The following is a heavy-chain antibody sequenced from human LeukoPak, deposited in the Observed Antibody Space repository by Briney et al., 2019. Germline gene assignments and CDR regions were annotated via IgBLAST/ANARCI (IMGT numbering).Heavy chain of an antibody. J-gene: IGHJ4*02. D-gene: IGHD3-10*01. CDR2: IYYSGST. CDR1: GGSISSYY. CDR3: ARHGDSRGTVDY. Sequence: PSETLSLTCTVSGGSISSYYWSWIRQPPGKGLEWIGYIYYSGSTNYNPSLKSRVTTSVDTSKNQFSLKLSSVTAADTALYYCARHGDSRGTVDYWGQGTLVTVSS. V-gene: IGHV4-59*08.